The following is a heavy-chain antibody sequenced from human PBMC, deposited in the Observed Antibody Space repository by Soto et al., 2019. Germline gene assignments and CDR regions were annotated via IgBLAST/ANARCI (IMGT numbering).Heavy chain of an antibody. CDR3: AKDRSSSWSIDY. V-gene: IGHV3-30*18. CDR1: GFTFSRSG. Sequence: QVQLVESGGGVVQPGRSLRLSGAASGFTFSRSGMHWVRQAPGKGLEWVAVISHDGSDKYYANSVKGRFTISRDNSQNTLYLQMNSLRVEDTAVYYCAKDRSSSWSIDYWGQGTLVTVSS. J-gene: IGHJ4*02. D-gene: IGHD6-13*01. CDR2: ISHDGSDK.